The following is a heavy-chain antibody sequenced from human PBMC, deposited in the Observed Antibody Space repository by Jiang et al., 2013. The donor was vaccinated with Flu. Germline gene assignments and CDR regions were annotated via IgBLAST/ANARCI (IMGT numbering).Heavy chain of an antibody. D-gene: IGHD2-15*01. V-gene: IGHV3-30*02. CDR2: IRFDGSSK. J-gene: IGHJ5*01. Sequence: VQLVESGGGVVQPGGSRTLSCAVSGFSFSYYAMYWVRQASGKGLEWLASIRFDGSSKYYADSVKGRFTISRDNPKNTLYLQMNSLGAEDTAIYYCATLRGSSFDTYLLDSWGQGTLVTVSS. CDR1: GFSFSYYA. CDR3: ATLRGSSFDTYLLDS.